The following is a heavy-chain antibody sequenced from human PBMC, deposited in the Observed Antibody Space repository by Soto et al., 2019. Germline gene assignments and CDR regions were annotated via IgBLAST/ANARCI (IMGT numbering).Heavy chain of an antibody. CDR3: AAVRFYDDSSGIPPPLGVDP. CDR1: GFTFTSSA. CDR2: IVVGSGNT. J-gene: IGHJ5*02. V-gene: IGHV1-58*02. D-gene: IGHD3-22*01. Sequence: SVKVSCKASGFTFTSSAMQWVRQARGQRLEWIGWIVVGSGNTNYAQKFQERVTITRDMSTSTAYMELSSLRSEDTAVYYCAAVRFYDDSSGIPPPLGVDPGGRGTLVTVSS.